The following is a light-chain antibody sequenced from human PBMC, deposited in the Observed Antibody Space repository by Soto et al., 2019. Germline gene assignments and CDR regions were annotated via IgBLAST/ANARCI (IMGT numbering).Light chain of an antibody. J-gene: IGLJ1*01. Sequence: ALTQPASVSGSPGQSITISCTGTSSDVGSYNLVSWYQQHPGKAPKLMIYEVSKRPSGVSNRFSGSKSGNTASLTISGLQAEDEADYYCCSYAGSSTHYVFGTGTKLTVL. CDR1: SSDVGSYNL. CDR3: CSYAGSSTHYV. V-gene: IGLV2-23*02. CDR2: EVS.